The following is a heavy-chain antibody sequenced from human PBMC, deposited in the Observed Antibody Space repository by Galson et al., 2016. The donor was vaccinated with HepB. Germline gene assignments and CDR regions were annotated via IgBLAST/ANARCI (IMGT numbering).Heavy chain of an antibody. CDR2: INDGGYYT. D-gene: IGHD5-12*01. V-gene: IGHV3-23*01. Sequence: RLSCAASGFTFSNYAMNWVRQAPGKGLEWVSSINDGGYYTYDADSVKGRFTISRDNSKNTLYLQMNSLRAEDTAIYYCARDHSGYMYSWGQGTLVTVSS. CDR1: GFTFSNYA. CDR3: ARDHSGYMYS. J-gene: IGHJ4*02.